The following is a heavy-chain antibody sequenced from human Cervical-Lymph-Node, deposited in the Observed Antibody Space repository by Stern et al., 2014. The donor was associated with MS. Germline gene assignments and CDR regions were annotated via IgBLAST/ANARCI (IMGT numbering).Heavy chain of an antibody. J-gene: IGHJ4*02. V-gene: IGHV1-2*02. D-gene: IGHD2-21*01. CDR1: TYTFTAYH. CDR2: IDCNSGAT. CDR3: ARDAPGPVDQTACYDY. Sequence: QVQLVQSGAEVKQPGTSVKVSCKASTYTFTAYHLHWVRQAPGQGLEWMGWIDCNSGATKYAQKFHGRVTMTRDTSISTAYMELSRLTSDDTAVYYCARDAPGPVDQTACYDYWGQGTLVTVSS.